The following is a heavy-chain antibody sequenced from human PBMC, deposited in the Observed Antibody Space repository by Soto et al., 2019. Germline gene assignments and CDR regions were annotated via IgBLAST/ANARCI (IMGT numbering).Heavy chain of an antibody. CDR2: ISYDGSSK. V-gene: IGHV3-30*03. J-gene: IGHJ4*02. D-gene: IGHD3-9*01. CDR3: ARDPRQFCRSHTWRSFDY. Sequence: QVQLVESGGGVVQPGRSLRLSCVISGFTFNIYGMHWVRQAPGKGLEWVAVISYDGSSKYYADSVKGRFTVSRDNSKNTLYLEMDSLRSVDTAVYYCARDPRQFCRSHTWRSFDYWSQGALVTVSS. CDR1: GFTFNIYG.